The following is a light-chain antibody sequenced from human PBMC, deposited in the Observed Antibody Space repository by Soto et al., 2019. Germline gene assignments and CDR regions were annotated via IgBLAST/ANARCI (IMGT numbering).Light chain of an antibody. Sequence: QSALTQPRSVSRSPGQSVTISCTGTSSDVGGYNYVSWYQQHPGKAPKLMIYDVSKRPSGVPDRFSGSKSGNTASLTISGLQAGDEADYYCCSYVGNYIYVFGTGTKVTVL. CDR3: CSYVGNYIYV. CDR1: SSDVGGYNY. CDR2: DVS. J-gene: IGLJ1*01. V-gene: IGLV2-11*01.